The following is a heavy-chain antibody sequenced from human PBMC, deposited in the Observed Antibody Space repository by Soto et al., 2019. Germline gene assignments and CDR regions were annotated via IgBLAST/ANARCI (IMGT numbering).Heavy chain of an antibody. CDR3: ARLLYGSGTNIPDY. V-gene: IGHV4-39*01. CDR1: GGSISSSSYY. J-gene: IGHJ4*02. CDR2: IHYSGST. D-gene: IGHD3-10*01. Sequence: SETLSLTCSVSGGSISSSSYYWGWIRQPPEKGLEWIGSIHYSGSTNYKSSLKSRVTISVDTSKNQFSLKLSSVTAADTAVYYCARLLYGSGTNIPDYWGQGTLVTVSS.